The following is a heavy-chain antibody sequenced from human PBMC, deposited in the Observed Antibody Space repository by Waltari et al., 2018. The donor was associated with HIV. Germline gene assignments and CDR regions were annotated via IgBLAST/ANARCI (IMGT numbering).Heavy chain of an antibody. CDR1: GHTFTGYF. CDR3: ARDPPKSWGGYDY. D-gene: IGHD3-16*01. J-gene: IGHJ4*02. Sequence: QVQLVQSGAEVKKPGASVKVSCKASGHTFTGYFVHWVGQAPGPGLEWMGWISADGSGTMYAQKFQGRVTMTRDTSISTAYMELNWLTSDDTAMYYCARDPPKSWGGYDYWGQGTLVTV. V-gene: IGHV1-2*02. CDR2: ISADGSGT.